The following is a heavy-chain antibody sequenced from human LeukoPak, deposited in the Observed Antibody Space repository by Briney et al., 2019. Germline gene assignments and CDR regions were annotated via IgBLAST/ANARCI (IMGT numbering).Heavy chain of an antibody. Sequence: GGSLRLSCAASGFTFSSYSMNWVRQAPGKGLEWVSSISSSSSYIYYADSVKGRFTISRDNAKNSLYLQVNSLRAEDTAVYYCARGVYSYGLVTSFDYWGQGTLVTVSS. CDR3: ARGVYSYGLVTSFDY. D-gene: IGHD5-18*01. V-gene: IGHV3-21*01. CDR2: ISSSSSYI. J-gene: IGHJ4*02. CDR1: GFTFSSYS.